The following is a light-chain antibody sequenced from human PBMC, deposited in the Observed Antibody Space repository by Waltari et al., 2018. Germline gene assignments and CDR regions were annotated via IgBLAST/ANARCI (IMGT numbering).Light chain of an antibody. CDR1: SSNIGAGYD. CDR3: QSYDISLRGV. Sequence: QSVLTQPPSVSGAPAQRVTISCTGSSSNIGAGYDVPWYQQLPGAAPKLLISANSIRPSGVPDRFSGSKSGTSASLAITGLQAGDEADYYCQSYDISLRGVFGGGTKLTVL. V-gene: IGLV1-40*01. CDR2: ANS. J-gene: IGLJ2*01.